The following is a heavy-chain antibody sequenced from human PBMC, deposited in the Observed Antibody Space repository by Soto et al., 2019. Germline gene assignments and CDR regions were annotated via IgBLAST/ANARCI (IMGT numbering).Heavy chain of an antibody. J-gene: IGHJ6*02. CDR2: INHSGST. CDR3: HTHRPRSHYYYGMDV. D-gene: IGHD2-15*01. CDR1: GGSFSGYY. Sequence: SETLSLTCAVYGGSFSGYYWSWIRQPPGKGLEWIGEINHSGSTNYNPSLKSRVTISVDTSKNQFSLKLSSVTAADTAVYYCHTHRPRSHYYYGMDVWGQGTTVTVSS. V-gene: IGHV4-34*01.